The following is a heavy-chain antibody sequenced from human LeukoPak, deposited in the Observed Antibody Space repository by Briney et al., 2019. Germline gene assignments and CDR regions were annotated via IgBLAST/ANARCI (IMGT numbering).Heavy chain of an antibody. D-gene: IGHD6-13*01. CDR3: ARGGLSSSWYPPFDY. V-gene: IGHV4-59*08. CDR1: GGSISSYY. J-gene: IGHJ4*02. Sequence: PSETLSLTCTVSGGSISSYYWSWIRQPPGKGLEWIGYIYYSGSTNYNPSLKSRVTISVDTSKNQFSLKLSSVTAADTAVYYCARGGLSSSWYPPFDYWGQGTLVTVSS. CDR2: IYYSGST.